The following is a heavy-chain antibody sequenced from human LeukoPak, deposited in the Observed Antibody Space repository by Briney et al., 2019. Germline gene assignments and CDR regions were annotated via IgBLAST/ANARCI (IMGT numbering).Heavy chain of an antibody. V-gene: IGHV1-24*01. D-gene: IGHD2-2*01. Sequence: AASVTVSCKVSGYTLTELSMHWVRQAPGKGLEWMGGFDPEDGETIYAQKFQGRVTMTEDTSTDTAYMELSSLRSEDTAVYYCATVAAWATSAVHGQLPDYWGQGTLVTVSS. CDR3: ATVAAWATSAVHGQLPDY. CDR1: GYTLTELS. J-gene: IGHJ4*02. CDR2: FDPEDGET.